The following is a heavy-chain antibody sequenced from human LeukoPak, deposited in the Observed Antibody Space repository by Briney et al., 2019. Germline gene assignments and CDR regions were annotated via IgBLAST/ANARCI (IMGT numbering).Heavy chain of an antibody. D-gene: IGHD2-2*01. Sequence: GGSLRLSCAASGFTFSDYYMSWIRQAPGKGLEWVSHISSNSRTIHYSDSVKGRFTISRDNAKNSLYLQMSSLSDEDTAVYYCARDFSDCTSTTCSHDYWGQGTLVTVSS. CDR3: ARDFSDCTSTTCSHDY. J-gene: IGHJ4*02. CDR2: ISSNSRTI. CDR1: GFTFSDYY. V-gene: IGHV3-11*04.